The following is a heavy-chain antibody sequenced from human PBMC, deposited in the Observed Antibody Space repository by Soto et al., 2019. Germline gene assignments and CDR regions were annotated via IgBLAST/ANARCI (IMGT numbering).Heavy chain of an antibody. CDR1: GGSFSGYY. D-gene: IGHD1-1*01. CDR3: ARAKAAVRATGTTFYYYYYGMDV. J-gene: IGHJ6*02. V-gene: IGHV4-34*01. Sequence: SETLSLTCAVYGGSFSGYYWSWIRQPPGKGLEWIGEINHSGSTNYNPSLKSRVTISVDTSKNQFSLKLSSVTAADTAVYYCARAKAAVRATGTTFYYYYYGMDVWGQGTTVTVSS. CDR2: INHSGST.